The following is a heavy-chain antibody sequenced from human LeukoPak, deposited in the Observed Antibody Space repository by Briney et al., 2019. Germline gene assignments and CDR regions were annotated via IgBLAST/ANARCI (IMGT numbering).Heavy chain of an antibody. CDR1: GFTFSSYS. CDR2: ISSSSSYI. J-gene: IGHJ4*02. Sequence: GGSLRLSCAASGFTFSSYSMNWVRQAPGKGLEWVSSISSSSSYIYYADSVKGRFTISRDNAKNSLYLQMNSLRAEDTAVYYCARDKPYYHTGFDYWGQGTLVTVSS. D-gene: IGHD3-10*01. V-gene: IGHV3-21*01. CDR3: ARDKPYYHTGFDY.